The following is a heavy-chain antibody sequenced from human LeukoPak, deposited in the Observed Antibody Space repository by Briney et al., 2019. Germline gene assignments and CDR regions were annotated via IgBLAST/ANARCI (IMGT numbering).Heavy chain of an antibody. J-gene: IGHJ4*02. CDR1: GYTFTSYD. CDR3: ARLKKPPAYGDY. D-gene: IGHD4-17*01. CDR2: ISAYNGNT. V-gene: IGHV1-18*01. Sequence: ASVTVSCKASGYTFTSYDINWVRQATGQGLEWMGWISAYNGNTNYAQKLQGRVTMTTDTSTSTAYMELRSLRSDDTAVYYCARLKKPPAYGDYWGQGTLVTVSS.